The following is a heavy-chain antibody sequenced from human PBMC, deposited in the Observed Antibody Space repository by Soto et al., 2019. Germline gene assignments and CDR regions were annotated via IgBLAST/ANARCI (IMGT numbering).Heavy chain of an antibody. CDR3: ANERVRDFDG. V-gene: IGHV3-9*01. CDR1: GFTFDDHA. D-gene: IGHD3-9*01. CDR2: ITWNSVAL. Sequence: VQLVESGGGLVRPGGSLRLSCAASGFTFDDHAMHWVRQAPGKGLEWISAITWNSVALDYADSVKGRFTISRDNAKNPLYLQMNSLRPEDTAIYYCANERVRDFDGWGQGTLVTVSS. J-gene: IGHJ4*02.